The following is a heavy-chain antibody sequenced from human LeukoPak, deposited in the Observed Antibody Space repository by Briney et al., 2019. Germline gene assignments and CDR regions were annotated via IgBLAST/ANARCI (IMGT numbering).Heavy chain of an antibody. CDR3: ARTELDSYGYEYYYGMDV. D-gene: IGHD5-18*01. CDR2: IFTSGIA. V-gene: IGHV4-4*07. Sequence: SETLSLTCTVSGGSIGIYYWNWIRQPAGKGLEWIGRIFTSGIANYNPSLKSRVTMSVDTSKNQFSLNLSSVTAADTAVYYCARTELDSYGYEYYYGMDVWGQGTTVTVSS. CDR1: GGSIGIYY. J-gene: IGHJ6*02.